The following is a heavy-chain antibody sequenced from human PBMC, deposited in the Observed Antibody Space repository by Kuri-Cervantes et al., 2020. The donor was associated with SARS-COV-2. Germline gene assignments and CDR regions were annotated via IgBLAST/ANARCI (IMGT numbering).Heavy chain of an antibody. J-gene: IGHJ4*02. D-gene: IGHD1-26*01. CDR2: TYYRSKWYN. Sequence: LRLSCAISGGSVSSNSAAWNWIRQSPSRGLEWLGRTYYRSKWYNDYAVSVKSRITINPDTSKNQFSLQLNSVTPEDTAVYYCARATVGATRENHEFDYWGQGTLVTVSS. CDR3: ARATVGATRENHEFDY. V-gene: IGHV6-1*01. CDR1: GGSVSSNSAA.